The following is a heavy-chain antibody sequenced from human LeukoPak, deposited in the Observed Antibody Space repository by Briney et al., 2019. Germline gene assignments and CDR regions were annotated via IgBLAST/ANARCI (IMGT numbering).Heavy chain of an antibody. D-gene: IGHD3-10*01. CDR1: GFSFSSYE. CDR2: ISSSGSTT. J-gene: IGHJ4*02. Sequence: GGSLRLSCAASGFSFSSYEMNWVRQAPGKGLEWLSYISSSGSTTYYADSVKGRFTISRDNAKNSLYLQMNSLRAEDTAVYYCARDSSITLFRGVKDYWGQGTLVTVSS. V-gene: IGHV3-48*03. CDR3: ARDSSITLFRGVKDY.